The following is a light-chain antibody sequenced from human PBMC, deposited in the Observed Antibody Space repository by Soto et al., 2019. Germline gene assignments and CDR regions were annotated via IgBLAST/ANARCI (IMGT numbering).Light chain of an antibody. CDR3: QQYDSPPKT. V-gene: IGKV3-20*01. J-gene: IGKJ1*01. CDR1: QSVSSTY. CDR2: GVS. Sequence: VLSESPCAVCLSLSQAPTRAVRASQSVSSTYLAWYQQKPGQAPRLLIYGVSSRPTGIPDRFSGSGSGTDFTLTISRLEPEDFAVYYCQQYDSPPKTFGQGTKV.